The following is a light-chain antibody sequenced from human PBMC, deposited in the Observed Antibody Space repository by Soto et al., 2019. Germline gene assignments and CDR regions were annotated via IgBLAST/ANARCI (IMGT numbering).Light chain of an antibody. V-gene: IGLV2-14*01. CDR1: SSDVGAYKY. J-gene: IGLJ3*02. Sequence: QSALTQPASVSGSPGQSITISCTGSSSDVGAYKYVSWFQQHPGKAPKLIIYEVSNRPSGVSDRFSGSKSGNTASLTISGLQAEDEADYHCSSYTTPTALVFGGGTKVTVL. CDR2: EVS. CDR3: SSYTTPTALV.